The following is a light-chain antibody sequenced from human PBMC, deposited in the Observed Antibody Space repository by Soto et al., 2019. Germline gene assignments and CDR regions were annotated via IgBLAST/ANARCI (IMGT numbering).Light chain of an antibody. CDR1: QSMSSR. J-gene: IGKJ1*01. Sequence: DIVMTQSPSTLSASVGEIVTIYCRASQSMSSRLAWYQQKPGKAPKLLIYKASSIESGVPARFSGSGSGTEFTLTISSLQPDDFATYYCQQYNTYSWTFGQGTKVDIK. CDR3: QQYNTYSWT. CDR2: KAS. V-gene: IGKV1-5*03.